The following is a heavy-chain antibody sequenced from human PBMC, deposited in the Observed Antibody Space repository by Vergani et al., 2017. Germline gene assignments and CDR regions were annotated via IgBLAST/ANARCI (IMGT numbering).Heavy chain of an antibody. CDR1: GFTFSRYS. V-gene: IGHV3-21*01. D-gene: IGHD6-6*01. J-gene: IGHJ6*02. Sequence: EVQLVESGGGLVKPGGSLRLSCAASGFTFSRYSMNWVRQATGKGLERVSSISSSSRYIYYADSVKGRFTISRDNDKNSLYLQMNSLRAEDTAVYYCARAPSGYSSSSEYYGMDVWGQGTTVTVSS. CDR2: ISSSSRYI. CDR3: ARAPSGYSSSSEYYGMDV.